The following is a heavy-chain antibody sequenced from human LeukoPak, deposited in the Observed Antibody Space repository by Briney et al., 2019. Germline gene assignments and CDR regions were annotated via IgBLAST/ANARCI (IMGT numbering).Heavy chain of an antibody. D-gene: IGHD2-15*01. Sequence: GASVRVSCKASGYTFTSYGISWVRQAPGQGLEWMGWISAYNGNTNYAQKLQGRVTMTTDTSTNTAYMELRNLRSDGTAVYYCARDLPLGSMGGSAFDLWGQGTLVIVSS. CDR2: ISAYNGNT. V-gene: IGHV1-18*01. CDR1: GYTFTSYG. J-gene: IGHJ4*02. CDR3: ARDLPLGSMGGSAFDL.